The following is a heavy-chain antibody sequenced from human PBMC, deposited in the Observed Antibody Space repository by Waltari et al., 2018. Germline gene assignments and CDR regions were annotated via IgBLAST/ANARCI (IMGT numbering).Heavy chain of an antibody. V-gene: IGHV3-7*01. CDR1: GFTFSSYW. Sequence: EVQLVESGGGLVQPGGSLRLSCAASGFTFSSYWMSWLRQAPGKGLEWVANIKQDGSEKYYVDAVKGRFTISRDNAKNALYLQMNSRRAEDTAVYYCARPLYYYGMDVWGQGTTVTVSS. J-gene: IGHJ6*02. CDR3: ARPLYYYGMDV. CDR2: IKQDGSEK.